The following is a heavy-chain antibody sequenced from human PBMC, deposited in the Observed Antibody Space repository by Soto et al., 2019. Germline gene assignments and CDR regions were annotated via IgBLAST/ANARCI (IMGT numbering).Heavy chain of an antibody. D-gene: IGHD5-12*01. Sequence: SETLSLTCTVSGGSMSSSSYYWGWIRQPPGKGLEWIGSIFYSGSRYPNPSLESRITISVDTANNQFSLKLTSVTATDTATYYCVRGPRLVATSYPFEIWGQGTVVTVSS. V-gene: IGHV4-39*01. J-gene: IGHJ3*02. CDR3: VRGPRLVATSYPFEI. CDR1: GGSMSSSSYY. CDR2: IFYSGSR.